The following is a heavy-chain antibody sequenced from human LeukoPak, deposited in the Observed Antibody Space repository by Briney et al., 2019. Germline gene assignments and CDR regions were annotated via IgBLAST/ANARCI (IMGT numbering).Heavy chain of an antibody. V-gene: IGHV3-7*01. CDR1: GFTFSSYW. D-gene: IGHD6-13*01. CDR2: IKQDGSEK. J-gene: IGHJ5*02. Sequence: GGSLRLSCAASGFTFSSYWMSWVRQAPGKGLEWVANIKQDGSEKYYVDSVKGRFTISRDNAKNSLYLQMNSLRAEDTAVYYCARVHYSSSWYNWFDPWAREPWSPSPQ. CDR3: ARVHYSSSWYNWFDP.